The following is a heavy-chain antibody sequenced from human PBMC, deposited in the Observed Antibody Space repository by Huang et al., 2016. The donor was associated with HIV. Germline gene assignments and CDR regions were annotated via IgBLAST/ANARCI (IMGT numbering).Heavy chain of an antibody. V-gene: IGHV3-7*01. Sequence: LVESGGGLVRPGGSLRLFCAGSTVTFSAYWMTWVRQSQGQGLEWVASIRQDGSEKHYVDSVEGRFNISRDNGKKLLFLEMRSLGVDDTAVYFCATKADAMDVWGQGTTVIVSS. D-gene: IGHD2-8*01. CDR1: TVTFSAYW. CDR2: IRQDGSEK. J-gene: IGHJ6*02. CDR3: ATKADAMDV.